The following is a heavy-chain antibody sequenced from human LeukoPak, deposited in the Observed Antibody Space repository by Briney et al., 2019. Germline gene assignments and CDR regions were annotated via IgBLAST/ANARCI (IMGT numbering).Heavy chain of an antibody. J-gene: IGHJ1*01. CDR1: GYTFTGYY. CDR2: INPNSGGT. Sequence: ASVKVSCKASGYTFTGYYMHWVRQAPGQGLEWMGWINPNSGGTNYAQKFQGRVTMTRDTSISTAYMELSRLRSDDTAVYYCAKKIYGDSTGGRFQHWGQGTLVTVSS. D-gene: IGHD4-17*01. V-gene: IGHV1-2*02. CDR3: AKKIYGDSTGGRFQH.